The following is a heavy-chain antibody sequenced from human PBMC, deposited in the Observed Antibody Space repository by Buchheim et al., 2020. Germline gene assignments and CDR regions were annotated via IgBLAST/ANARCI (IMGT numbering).Heavy chain of an antibody. V-gene: IGHV3-15*01. Sequence: EVQLVESGGGLVKPGGSLRLSCAASGFTFSNAWMSWVRQAPGKGLEWVGRIKSKTDGGTTDYAAPVKGRFTISRDDSKNTLYLQMNSLKTEDTAVYYCTTDRLRSSSWYRALPQTLYWGQGTL. CDR1: GFTFSNAW. J-gene: IGHJ4*02. CDR3: TTDRLRSSSWYRALPQTLY. CDR2: IKSKTDGGTT. D-gene: IGHD6-13*01.